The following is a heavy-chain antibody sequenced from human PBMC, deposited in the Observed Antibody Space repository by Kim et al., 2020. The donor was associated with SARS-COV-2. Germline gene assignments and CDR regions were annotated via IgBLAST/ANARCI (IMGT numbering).Heavy chain of an antibody. CDR3: AKAYRVYSSGWYSCYFDY. Sequence: NGRFTISRDNSKNSLYLQMNSLRAEDTAVYYCAKAYRVYSSGWYSCYFDYWGQGTLVTVSS. D-gene: IGHD6-19*01. V-gene: IGHV3-23*01. J-gene: IGHJ4*02.